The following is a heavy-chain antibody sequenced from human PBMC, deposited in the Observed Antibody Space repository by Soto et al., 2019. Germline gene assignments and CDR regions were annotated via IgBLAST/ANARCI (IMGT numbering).Heavy chain of an antibody. CDR1: GYTFNTYG. V-gene: IGHV1-18*04. CDR3: ARMTTVDNYHYYVDV. Sequence: QAQLLQSGGELKKSGASVKVSCKASGYTFNTYGISWVRQAPGQGLEWMAWISIHNGNTNFAQKFQGRVTLTTDTSTSTANMELRSLRSDDTAVYYCARMTTVDNYHYYVDVLGKGTTVTVSS. CDR2: ISIHNGNT. J-gene: IGHJ6*03. D-gene: IGHD4-4*01.